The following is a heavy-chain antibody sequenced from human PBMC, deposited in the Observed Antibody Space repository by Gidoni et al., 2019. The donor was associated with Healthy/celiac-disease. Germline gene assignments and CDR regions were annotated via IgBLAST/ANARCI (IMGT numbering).Heavy chain of an antibody. Sequence: QVQLQQWGAGLLKPSETLSLTCAVYGGSFSGYYWSWIRQPPGKGLEWIGEINHSGSTNYNPSLKSRVTISVDTSKNQFSLKLSSVTAADTAVYYCARVPYVVVTADWYFDLWGRGTLVTVSS. CDR2: INHSGST. D-gene: IGHD2-21*02. V-gene: IGHV4-34*01. CDR1: GGSFSGYY. CDR3: ARVPYVVVTADWYFDL. J-gene: IGHJ2*01.